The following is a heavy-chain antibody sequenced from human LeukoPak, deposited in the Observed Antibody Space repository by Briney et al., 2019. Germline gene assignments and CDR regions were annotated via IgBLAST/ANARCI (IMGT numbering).Heavy chain of an antibody. Sequence: SVKVSCKASGGTFSSYAISWVRQAPGQGLEWMGGIIPIFGTANYAQKFQGRVTITADESTSTAYMELSSLRSEDTAVYYCARGLQTTKVQWWFDPWGQGTLVTVSS. CDR2: IIPIFGTA. CDR3: ARGLQTTKVQWWFDP. J-gene: IGHJ5*02. V-gene: IGHV1-69*13. D-gene: IGHD4-11*01. CDR1: GGTFSSYA.